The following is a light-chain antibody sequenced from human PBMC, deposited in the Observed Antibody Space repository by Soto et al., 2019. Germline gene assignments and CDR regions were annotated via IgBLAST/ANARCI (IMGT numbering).Light chain of an antibody. V-gene: IGLV2-11*01. CDR2: DVS. CDR3: CSYAGSVV. J-gene: IGLJ2*01. Sequence: QSALTQPRSVSGSPGQSVTISCTGTSSDVGGYNYVSWYQQHPGKAPKLMIYDVSKRPSGVPDRFSGSKSGNTASLTISGLQAEDDADYYCCSYAGSVVFGGGTKLTVL. CDR1: SSDVGGYNY.